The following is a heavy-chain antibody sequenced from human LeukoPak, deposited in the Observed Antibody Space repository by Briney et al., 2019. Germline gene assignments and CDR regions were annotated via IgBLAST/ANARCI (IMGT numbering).Heavy chain of an antibody. V-gene: IGHV1-8*01. J-gene: IGHJ6*03. CDR2: MNPNSGNT. Sequence: ASVKVSCKASGYTFTSYDINWVRQATGQGLEWMGWMNPNSGNTGYAQKFQGRVTMTRNTSISTAYMELRSLRSDDTAVYYCARNYDFWSGYYYYYYYMDVWSKGTTVTVSS. CDR3: ARNYDFWSGYYYYYYYMDV. D-gene: IGHD3-3*01. CDR1: GYTFTSYD.